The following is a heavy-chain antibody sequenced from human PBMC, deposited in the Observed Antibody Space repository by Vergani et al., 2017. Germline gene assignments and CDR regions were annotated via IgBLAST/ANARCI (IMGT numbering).Heavy chain of an antibody. CDR3: VRVKGSNWNDHLYDI. CDR1: GFIFSDHY. V-gene: IGHV3-72*01. D-gene: IGHD1-1*01. CDR2: IRNKANDYTT. Sequence: VQLVESGGGVVQTGRSLRLSCAASGFIFSDHYMDWVRQAPGKWLEWVGRIRNKANDYTTQYAASVKGRFTISRDDSKSYLYLQMNSLQTEDTALYYCVRVKGSNWNDHLYDIWGQGTLVTVSS. J-gene: IGHJ3*02.